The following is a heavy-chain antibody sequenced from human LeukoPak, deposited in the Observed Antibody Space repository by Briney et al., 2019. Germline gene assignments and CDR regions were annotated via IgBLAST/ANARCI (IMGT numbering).Heavy chain of an antibody. CDR3: ARDLFDPSEAIHGMDI. CDR2: IYSGGST. CDR1: RFTVSSNY. V-gene: IGHV3-66*01. Sequence: PGGSLRLSCAASRFTVSSNYMSWVRQAPGKGLEWVSAIYSGGSTYYADSVKGRFTISRDNSKNTLYLQMNSLRAEDTAVYYCARDLFDPSEAIHGMDIWGQGTTVTVSS. J-gene: IGHJ6*02.